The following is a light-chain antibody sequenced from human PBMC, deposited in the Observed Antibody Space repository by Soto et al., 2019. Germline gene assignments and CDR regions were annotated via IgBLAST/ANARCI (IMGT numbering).Light chain of an antibody. CDR1: SSDVGGYNY. J-gene: IGLJ2*01. CDR3: SSYTSSSPHVV. Sequence: QSALTQPRSVSGSPGQSVTISCTGTSSDVGGYNYVSWYQQHPGKAPKLMIYDVSNRPSGVSNRFSGSKSGNTASLTISGLQAEDEADYYCSSYTSSSPHVVFGGGTKLTVL. V-gene: IGLV2-14*01. CDR2: DVS.